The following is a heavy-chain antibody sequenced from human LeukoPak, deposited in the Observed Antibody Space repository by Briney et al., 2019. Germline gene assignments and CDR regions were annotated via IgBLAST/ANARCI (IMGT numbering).Heavy chain of an antibody. CDR3: AKVVQYTASTGTDIDY. Sequence: AESLRLSCAASGFTFFNYYMHWVRQAPGKGLDWVAVICNDGSNKYYADPVKGRVTISRDKPKNTLYLQMNSLRAEDTAIYYCAKVVQYTASTGTDIDYWGQGTLVTVSS. D-gene: IGHD6-13*01. CDR1: GFTFFNYY. V-gene: IGHV3-33*03. J-gene: IGHJ4*02. CDR2: ICNDGSNK.